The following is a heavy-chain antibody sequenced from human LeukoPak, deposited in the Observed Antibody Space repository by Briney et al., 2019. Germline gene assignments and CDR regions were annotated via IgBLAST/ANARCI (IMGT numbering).Heavy chain of an antibody. V-gene: IGHV4-34*01. CDR3: AVKIFGSYYYYMDV. CDR1: GGSFSGYY. D-gene: IGHD3-3*01. Sequence: PSETLSLTCAIYGGSFSGYYWSWIRQPPGKGLEWIGEINHRGSTNYNPSLKSRVTISVDTSKNQFSLKLSSVTAADTAVYYCAVKIFGSYYYYMDVWGKGTTVTVSS. CDR2: INHRGST. J-gene: IGHJ6*03.